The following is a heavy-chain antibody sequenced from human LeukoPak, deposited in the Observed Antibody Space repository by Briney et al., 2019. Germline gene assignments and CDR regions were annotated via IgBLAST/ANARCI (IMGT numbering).Heavy chain of an antibody. CDR1: GGSISSSSYY. CDR2: IYYSGST. CDR3: ARAPVYGDYFDY. Sequence: PSETLSLTCTVSGGSISSSSYYWGWIRQPPGKGLEWIGSIYYSGSTYYNPSLKSRVTISVDTSKNQFSLKLSSVTAADTAVYYCARAPVYGDYFDYWGQGTLVTVSS. D-gene: IGHD4-17*01. J-gene: IGHJ4*02. V-gene: IGHV4-39*07.